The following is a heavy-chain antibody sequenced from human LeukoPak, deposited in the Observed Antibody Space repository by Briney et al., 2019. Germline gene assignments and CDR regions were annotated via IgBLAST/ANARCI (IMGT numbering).Heavy chain of an antibody. D-gene: IGHD4-23*01. CDR2: IYSGGST. J-gene: IGHJ4*02. Sequence: GGSLRLSCAASGFTISDFYMSWVRQAPGKGLEWVSVIYSGGSTYYADSVKGRFTISRDNSKNTLYLQMNSLRAEDTAVYYCARDFGGNPTFEYWGQGTLVTVSS. V-gene: IGHV3-66*01. CDR1: GFTISDFY. CDR3: ARDFGGNPTFEY.